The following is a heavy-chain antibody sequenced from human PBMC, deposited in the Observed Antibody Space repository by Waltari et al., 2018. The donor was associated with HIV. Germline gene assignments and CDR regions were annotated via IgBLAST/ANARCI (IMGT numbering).Heavy chain of an antibody. CDR2: IHSSGST. V-gene: IGHV4-30-4*01. J-gene: IGHJ4*02. D-gene: IGHD4-4*01. CDR3: ARGVAGYGDHSPGNYFDY. CDR1: GGSISSSYYY. Sequence: QVQLQESGPGLVKPSQTLSLICTVSGGSISSSYYYWSWIRQPPGKGLEWIGYIHSSGSTYYTPSRKGRLTISGDTAKNQFSLKLISVTAADTAAYYCARGVAGYGDHSPGNYFDYWGQGTLVTVSS.